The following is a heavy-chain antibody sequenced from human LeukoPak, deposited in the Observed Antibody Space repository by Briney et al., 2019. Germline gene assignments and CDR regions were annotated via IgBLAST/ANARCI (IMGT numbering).Heavy chain of an antibody. D-gene: IGHD2-15*01. CDR2: ILPIFGTT. Sequence: ASVKLSCKASGYTFTSYGINWVRQAPGQGLEWMGGILPIFGTTNYAQKFQARVTITADESTSTAYMEMSSLRSEDTAVYYCGRVSCGGNCYSLIGTFDIWGQGTMVTVSS. CDR3: GRVSCGGNCYSLIGTFDI. V-gene: IGHV1-69*13. J-gene: IGHJ3*02. CDR1: GYTFTSYG.